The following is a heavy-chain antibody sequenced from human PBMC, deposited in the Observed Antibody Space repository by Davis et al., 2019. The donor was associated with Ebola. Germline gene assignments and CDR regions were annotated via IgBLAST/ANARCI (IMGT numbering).Heavy chain of an antibody. CDR1: GASFNAYF. V-gene: IGHV4-34*12. CDR3: ARAHPVIVVPAITPQWFGP. J-gene: IGHJ5*02. CDR2: IVHSGGA. Sequence: PSETLSLTCTVSGASFNAYFWSWIRQSPGKGLEWIGDIVHSGGANYNPSLKGRVTISVDAARRQFSLRLKSVTAADTAFYYCARAHPVIVVPAITPQWFGPWGQGTLVSVSS. D-gene: IGHD2-2*01.